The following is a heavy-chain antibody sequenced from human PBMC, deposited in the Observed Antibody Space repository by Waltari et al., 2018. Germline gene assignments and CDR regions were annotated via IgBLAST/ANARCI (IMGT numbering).Heavy chain of an antibody. D-gene: IGHD1-1*01. CDR2: ISGPAHET. J-gene: IGHJ4*02. CDR1: GFPFGHSY. CDR3: ANYGQLPSNGDY. V-gene: IGHV3-23*01. Sequence: EVRLLESGGALVQTGGSLRLSCAASGFPFGHSYMIWVRQAPGRGLEWVSTISGPAHETVYADSVKGRFTISRDNSKTTLYLQMNSLRVEDTAMYYCANYGQLPSNGDYWGQGTLVTVSS.